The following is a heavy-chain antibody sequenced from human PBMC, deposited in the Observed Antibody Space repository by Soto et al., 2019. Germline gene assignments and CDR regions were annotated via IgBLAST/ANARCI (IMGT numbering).Heavy chain of an antibody. CDR2: IYYSGST. D-gene: IGHD6-13*01. Sequence: LSLTCTVSGGSISSYYWSWIRQPPGKGLEWIGYIYYSGSTNYNPSLKSRVTISVDTSKNQFSLKLSSVTAADTAVYYCARGRRIAVAGTFWFDPWGQGTLVTVSS. CDR1: GGSISSYY. CDR3: ARGRRIAVAGTFWFDP. V-gene: IGHV4-59*01. J-gene: IGHJ5*02.